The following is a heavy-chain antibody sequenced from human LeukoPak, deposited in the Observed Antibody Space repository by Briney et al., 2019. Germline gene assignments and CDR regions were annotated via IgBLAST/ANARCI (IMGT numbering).Heavy chain of an antibody. CDR2: FSGSGGTT. Sequence: GGTLRLSCPAYGFTFSSYAMNWVRQAPGRGLEWVSGFSGSGGTTYYADSVKGRFTISRDNSKNTLYLQMNSLRAEDTAVYYCAKGTAYYDFWSGFDYWGQGTLVTVSS. CDR1: GFTFSSYA. V-gene: IGHV3-23*01. D-gene: IGHD3-3*01. CDR3: AKGTAYYDFWSGFDY. J-gene: IGHJ4*02.